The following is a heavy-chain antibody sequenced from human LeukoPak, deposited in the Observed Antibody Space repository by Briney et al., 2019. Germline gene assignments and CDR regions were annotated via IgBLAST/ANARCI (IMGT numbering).Heavy chain of an antibody. CDR2: ISAYNGNT. D-gene: IGHD4-11*01. CDR3: ARDIDYSNYDY. Sequence: RASVKVSCKASGYTFTGYYMHWVRQAPGQGLEWMGWISAYNGNTNYAQKLQGRVTMTTDTSTSTAYMELRSLRSDDTAVYYCARDIDYSNYDYWGQGTLVTVSS. V-gene: IGHV1-18*04. CDR1: GYTFTGYY. J-gene: IGHJ4*02.